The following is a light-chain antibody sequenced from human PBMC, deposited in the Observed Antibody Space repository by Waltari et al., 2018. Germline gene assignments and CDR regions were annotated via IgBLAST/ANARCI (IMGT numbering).Light chain of an antibody. CDR1: QSLLYTSDKNNY. J-gene: IGKJ4*01. CDR2: WAS. CDR3: QQYYTTRLT. V-gene: IGKV4-1*01. Sequence: DIVLTQSPDSLSVSLGERAPINCTSTQSLLYTSDKNNYLAWFQHKRGQPPKLLIHWASAREPGVPDRFSGSGSGTDFTLTISSLQAEDVAVYYCQQYYTTRLTFGGGTNVEIK.